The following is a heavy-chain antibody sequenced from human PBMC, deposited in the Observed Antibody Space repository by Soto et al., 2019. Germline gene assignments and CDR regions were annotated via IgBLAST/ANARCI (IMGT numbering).Heavy chain of an antibody. V-gene: IGHV4-31*03. CDR2: IYYSGST. J-gene: IGHJ4*02. CDR1: GGSISSGGYY. Sequence: QVQLQESGPGLVKPSQTLSLTCTVSGGSISSGGYYWSWIRQHPGKGLEWIGYIYYSGSTYYNPSLKRRVTISVDTSKNQFSLKLSSVTAADTAVYYCARAPVDDTIFGVVIILGFDYWGQGTLVTVSS. CDR3: ARAPVDDTIFGVVIILGFDY. D-gene: IGHD3-3*01.